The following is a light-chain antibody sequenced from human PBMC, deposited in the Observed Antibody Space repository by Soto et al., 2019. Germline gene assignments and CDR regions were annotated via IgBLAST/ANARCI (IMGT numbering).Light chain of an antibody. V-gene: IGLV2-18*02. J-gene: IGLJ1*01. Sequence: QSALTQPPSVSGSPGQSVTISCTGTSSDVGSYNRLSWYQQPPGTAPKLIMYEVNTRPSGVPDRFSGSKSGSTASLTVSGLQAEDEADYYCLSYAGTAYVFGTGTKVTVL. CDR1: SSDVGSYNR. CDR3: LSYAGTAYV. CDR2: EVN.